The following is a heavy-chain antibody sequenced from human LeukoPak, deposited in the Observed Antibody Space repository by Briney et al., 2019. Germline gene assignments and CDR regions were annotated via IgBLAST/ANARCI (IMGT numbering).Heavy chain of an antibody. CDR1: GYTFTSYD. J-gene: IGHJ4*02. V-gene: IGHV1-8*01. CDR2: MNPNSGNT. Sequence: ASVKVSCKASGYTFTSYDINWVRQATGQGLEWMGWMNPNSGNTGYAQKFQGRVTMTRNTSISTAYMELSSLRSEDTAVYYCARVGLKRQYYGSSGYDYWGQGTLVTVSS. CDR3: ARVGLKRQYYGSSGYDY. D-gene: IGHD3-22*01.